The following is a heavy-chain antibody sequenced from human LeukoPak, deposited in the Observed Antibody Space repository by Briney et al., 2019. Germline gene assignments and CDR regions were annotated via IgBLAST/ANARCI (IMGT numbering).Heavy chain of an antibody. CDR2: IIPILGIA. V-gene: IGHV1-69*04. Sequence: SVKVSCKASGGTFSSYAISWVRQAPGQGLEWMGRIIPILGIANYAQKFQGRVTITADKSTSTAYMELSSLRSEDTAVYYCARAQYYYDSSGYYSTLSNHPLDYWGQGTLVTVSS. D-gene: IGHD3-22*01. CDR1: GGTFSSYA. J-gene: IGHJ4*02. CDR3: ARAQYYYDSSGYYSTLSNHPLDY.